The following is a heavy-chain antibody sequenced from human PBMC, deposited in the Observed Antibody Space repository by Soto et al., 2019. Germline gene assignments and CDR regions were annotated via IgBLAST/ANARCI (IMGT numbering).Heavy chain of an antibody. J-gene: IGHJ4*02. CDR1: GGSISSYY. D-gene: IGHD3-9*01. Sequence: SETLSLTCTVSGGSISSYYWIWIRQPPGKGLEWIGYIYYSGSTNYNPSLKSRVTISVDTSKNQFSLKLSSVTAADTAVYYCARHRVRYFDWLLFDYWGQGTLVTVSS. CDR2: IYYSGST. CDR3: ARHRVRYFDWLLFDY. V-gene: IGHV4-59*08.